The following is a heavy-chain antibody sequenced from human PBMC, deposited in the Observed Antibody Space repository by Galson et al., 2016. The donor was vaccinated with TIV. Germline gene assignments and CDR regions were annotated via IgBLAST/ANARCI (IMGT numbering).Heavy chain of an antibody. CDR3: ARAASMANPYYYGMDL. CDR1: GGTFSNFA. D-gene: IGHD2/OR15-2a*01. V-gene: IGHV1-69*05. CDR2: IIPMSGAS. J-gene: IGHJ6*02. Sequence: SVKVSCKASGGTFSNFAISWVRQAPGQGLEWIGGIIPMSGASKYAQRFQGRVTMTTDESTRTADMELSSLRSDDTAVYYCARAASMANPYYYGMDLWGQGTTVIVSS.